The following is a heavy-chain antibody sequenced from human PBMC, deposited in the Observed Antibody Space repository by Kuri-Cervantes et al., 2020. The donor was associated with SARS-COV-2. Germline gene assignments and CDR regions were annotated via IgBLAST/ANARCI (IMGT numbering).Heavy chain of an antibody. J-gene: IGHJ6*03. V-gene: IGHV4-59*08. Sequence: SETLSLTCTVSGGSISSYYWSWIRQPPGKGLEWIGSIYYSGSTNYNPSLKSRVTISVDTSKNQFSLKLSSVTAADTAVYYCARHGRGTYYDFWSGYPVGDFYYYYYMDVWGKGTTVTVSS. CDR1: GGSISSYY. CDR2: IYYSGST. CDR3: ARHGRGTYYDFWSGYPVGDFYYYYYMDV. D-gene: IGHD3-3*01.